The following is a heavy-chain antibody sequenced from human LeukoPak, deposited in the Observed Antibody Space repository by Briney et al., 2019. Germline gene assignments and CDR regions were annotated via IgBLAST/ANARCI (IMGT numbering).Heavy chain of an antibody. D-gene: IGHD1-1*01. Sequence: GGSLRLSCAASGFTFSTYWMSWVRQSPGKGLEWVANINLDGSQTYYVDSVKGRFTISRDNAENSLYLQMNSLRVGDTAVYYCTRENNYKVDYWGQGTLVTVSS. J-gene: IGHJ4*02. CDR2: INLDGSQT. CDR1: GFTFSTYW. CDR3: TRENNYKVDY. V-gene: IGHV3-7*01.